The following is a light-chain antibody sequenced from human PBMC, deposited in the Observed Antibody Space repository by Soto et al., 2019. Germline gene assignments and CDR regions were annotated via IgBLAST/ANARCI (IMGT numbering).Light chain of an antibody. J-gene: IGKJ1*01. Sequence: GDRVTITCRASQNINNWIAWYQQKPGKAPKFLIYDASTLESGVPSRFSGSGFGTEFGLTISSLQPDDFGSYYCQHMRTFGQGTKVDIK. V-gene: IGKV1-5*01. CDR3: QHMRT. CDR1: QNINNW. CDR2: DAS.